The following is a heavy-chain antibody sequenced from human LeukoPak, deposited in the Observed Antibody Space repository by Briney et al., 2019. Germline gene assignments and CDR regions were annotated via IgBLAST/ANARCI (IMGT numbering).Heavy chain of an antibody. D-gene: IGHD3-22*01. Sequence: GRSLRLFCAASGFTFDDYAMHWVRQAPGKGLEWVSGISWNSGSIGYADSVKGRFTISRDNAKNSLYLQMNSLRAEDTALYYCAKGPSYYYDSSGLNWFDPWGQGTLVTVSS. V-gene: IGHV3-9*01. CDR1: GFTFDDYA. CDR2: ISWNSGSI. CDR3: AKGPSYYYDSSGLNWFDP. J-gene: IGHJ5*02.